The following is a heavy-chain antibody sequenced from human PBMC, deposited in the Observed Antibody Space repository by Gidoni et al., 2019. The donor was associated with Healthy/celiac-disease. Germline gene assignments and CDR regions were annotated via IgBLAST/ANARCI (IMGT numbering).Heavy chain of an antibody. D-gene: IGHD3-22*01. CDR3: TRDLPYDSSGYYPKTTPGV. CDR1: GFTFGDYA. Sequence: EVQLVESGGGLVKPGRSLRLSCPASGFTFGDYAMSWFRQAPGKGLEWVGCIRSKAYGGTTEYAASVKGRFTISRDDSKSIAYLQMNSLKTEDTAVYYCTRDLPYDSSGYYPKTTPGVWGQGTLVTVSS. J-gene: IGHJ4*02. V-gene: IGHV3-49*05. CDR2: IRSKAYGGTT.